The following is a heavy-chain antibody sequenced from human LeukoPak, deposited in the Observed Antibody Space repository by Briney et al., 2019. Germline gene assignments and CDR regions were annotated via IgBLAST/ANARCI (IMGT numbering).Heavy chain of an antibody. D-gene: IGHD1-1*01. Sequence: GESLKISCKCSGYSFTSYWISWVRQMPGKGLEWMGRIDPSDSYTNYSPSFQGHVTISADKSISTAYLQWSSLKASDTAMYYCAKDWNGLWFDPWGQGTLVTVSS. V-gene: IGHV5-10-1*01. CDR2: IDPSDSYT. CDR3: AKDWNGLWFDP. J-gene: IGHJ5*02. CDR1: GYSFTSYW.